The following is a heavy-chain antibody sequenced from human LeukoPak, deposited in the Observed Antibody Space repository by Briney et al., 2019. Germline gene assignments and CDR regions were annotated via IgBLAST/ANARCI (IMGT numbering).Heavy chain of an antibody. CDR3: ARDLSYHGSWSYDC. Sequence: GGSLRLSCAASGFTFDDYGMSWVCQAPGKGLEWVSGINWNGGNTGYADSVKGRFTISRDNANNSLYLQVNSLRAEDTAVYYCARDLSYHGSWSYDCWGQGTLVTVSS. CDR1: GFTFDDYG. J-gene: IGHJ4*02. D-gene: IGHD3-10*01. V-gene: IGHV3-20*04. CDR2: INWNGGNT.